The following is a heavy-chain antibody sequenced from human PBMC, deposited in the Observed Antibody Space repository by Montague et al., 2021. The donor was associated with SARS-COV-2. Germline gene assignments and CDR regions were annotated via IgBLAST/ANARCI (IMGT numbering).Heavy chain of an antibody. CDR2: IDYTGST. V-gene: IGHV4-31*03. CDR1: GGSISGDNYY. D-gene: IGHD7-27*01. CDR3: ARNRGWGSRGAGYIDL. J-gene: IGHJ2*01. Sequence: TLSLSCTVSGGSISGDNYYWTWIRQPPGKGLEWIAYIDYTGSTYYNPSLESRLRTSLDTSKNQFSLTLTSVTAADTAIYYCARNRGWGSRGAGYIDLWGRGTLVTVSS.